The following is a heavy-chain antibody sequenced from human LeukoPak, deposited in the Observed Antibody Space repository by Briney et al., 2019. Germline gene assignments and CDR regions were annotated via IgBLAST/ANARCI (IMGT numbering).Heavy chain of an antibody. CDR2: ISSSGGST. D-gene: IGHD3-9*01. V-gene: IGHV3-23*01. CDR1: GFTFSSYS. CDR3: AKDSSRLGPHFDY. J-gene: IGHJ4*02. Sequence: PGGSLRLSCAASGFTFSSYSMNWVRQAPGKGLEWVSTISSSGGSTNYADSVKGRFAISRDNSRNTFYLQMNSLRGEDTAVYYCAKDSSRLGPHFDYWGQGILVTVSS.